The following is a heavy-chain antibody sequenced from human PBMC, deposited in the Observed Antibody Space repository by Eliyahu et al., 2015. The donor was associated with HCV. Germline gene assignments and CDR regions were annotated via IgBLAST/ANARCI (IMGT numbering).Heavy chain of an antibody. D-gene: IGHD3-3*01. CDR3: ARGSNYNFWSGLNWFDP. V-gene: IGHV4-34*01. CDR1: GGXFIGSY. Sequence: QVQLQQSGAGLLKPSETLSLTCGVNGGXFIGSYWSWIRQAPGKGLEWIGEVSQSGITNYNPSLKRRVTISLDTSRIRFFLRLSSVTAADTAVYYCARGSNYNFWSGLNWFDPWGQGTRITVSS. J-gene: IGHJ5*02. CDR2: VSQSGIT.